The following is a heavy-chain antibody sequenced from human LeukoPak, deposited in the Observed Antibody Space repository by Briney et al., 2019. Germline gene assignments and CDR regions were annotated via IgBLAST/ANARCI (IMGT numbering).Heavy chain of an antibody. CDR2: IWSDENKN. D-gene: IGHD1-1*01. V-gene: IGHV3-33*01. CDR1: GFTFSDYG. CDR3: AREGLTTTPNNAFDI. Sequence: GGSLRLSCAASGFTFSDYGMHWVRQAPGKGLEWVAVIWSDENKNYYGDSVKGRFTISRDNFKRTLYLQMNSLRVEDTAVYYCAREGLTTTPNNAFDIWGQGTMVTVSS. J-gene: IGHJ3*02.